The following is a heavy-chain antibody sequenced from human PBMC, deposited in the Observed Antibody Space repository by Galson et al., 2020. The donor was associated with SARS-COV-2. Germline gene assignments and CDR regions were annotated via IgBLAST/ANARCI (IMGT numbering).Heavy chain of an antibody. CDR2: IYRSGRS. CDR1: GDSIGSAAYS. CDR3: ARDNGDYKGLGQ. Sequence: SETLSLTYDVSGDSIGSAAYSWSWIRQPPGKGLEWIGYIYRSGRSHSNPSLSGRVTVSVDTTMNRVSLRLYSATAADAAVYYGARDNGDYKGLGQWGQGILVTVSS. V-gene: IGHV4-30-2*01. J-gene: IGHJ4*02. D-gene: IGHD4-17*01.